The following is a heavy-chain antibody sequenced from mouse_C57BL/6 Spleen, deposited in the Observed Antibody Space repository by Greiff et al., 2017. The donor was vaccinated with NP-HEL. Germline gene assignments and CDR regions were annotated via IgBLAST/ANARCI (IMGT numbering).Heavy chain of an antibody. CDR1: GYTFTDYY. Sequence: EVQLQQSGPELVKPGASVKISCKASGYTFTDYYMNWVKQSHGKSLEWIGDINPNNGGTSYNQKFKGKATLTVDKSSSTAYMELRSLTSEDSAVYYCARRGDYDGWYFDVWGTGTTVTVSS. CDR2: INPNNGGT. V-gene: IGHV1-26*01. D-gene: IGHD2-4*01. CDR3: ARRGDYDGWYFDV. J-gene: IGHJ1*03.